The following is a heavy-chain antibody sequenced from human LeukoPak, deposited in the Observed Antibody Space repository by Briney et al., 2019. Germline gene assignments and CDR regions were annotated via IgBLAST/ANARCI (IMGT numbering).Heavy chain of an antibody. Sequence: ASVKVSCKASGYTFTSYAMNWVRQAPGQELEWMGWINTNTGNPTYAQGFTGRFVFSLDTSVSTAYLQISSLKAEDTAVYYCAREVVVAAQYNWFDPWGQGTLVTVSS. CDR1: GYTFTSYA. CDR3: AREVVVAAQYNWFDP. V-gene: IGHV7-4-1*02. CDR2: INTNTGNP. D-gene: IGHD2-15*01. J-gene: IGHJ5*02.